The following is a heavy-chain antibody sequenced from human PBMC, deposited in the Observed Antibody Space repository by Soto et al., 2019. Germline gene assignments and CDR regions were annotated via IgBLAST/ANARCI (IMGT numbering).Heavy chain of an antibody. CDR1: GYTFTSYG. J-gene: IGHJ4*02. CDR3: ERDWAAAGPFDY. Sequence: QVQLVQSGAEVKKPGASVKVSCKASGYTFTSYGISWVRQAPGQGLEWMGWISAYNGNTNYAQKLQGRVTMTTDKSTSTADMELRSRRADDTAVYYCERDWAAAGPFDYWGQVTLVTVSS. CDR2: ISAYNGNT. V-gene: IGHV1-18*01. D-gene: IGHD6-13*01.